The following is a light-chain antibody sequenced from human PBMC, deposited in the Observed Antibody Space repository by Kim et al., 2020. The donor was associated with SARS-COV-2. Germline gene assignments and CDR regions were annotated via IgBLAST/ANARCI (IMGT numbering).Light chain of an antibody. CDR2: STN. J-gene: IGLJ2*01. V-gene: IGLV8-61*01. CDR1: SGSVSTNSY. Sequence: TVTLTCGLNSGSVSTNSYPTWYQQTPGQAPRTLIYSTNTRSSGVPDRFSGSILGNKAALTITGAQADDESDYYCALYMGRGISIFGGGTQLTVL. CDR3: ALYMGRGISI.